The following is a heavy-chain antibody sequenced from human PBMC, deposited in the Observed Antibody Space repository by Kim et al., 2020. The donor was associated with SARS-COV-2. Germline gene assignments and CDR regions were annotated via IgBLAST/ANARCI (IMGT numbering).Heavy chain of an antibody. Sequence: AVSVKGPFTISRDTAKNSLYLQMTGLRAGDTAVYYCARSSFGVVMYFDYWGQGTLVTVSS. V-gene: IGHV3-11*06. D-gene: IGHD3-3*01. J-gene: IGHJ4*02. CDR3: ARSSFGVVMYFDY.